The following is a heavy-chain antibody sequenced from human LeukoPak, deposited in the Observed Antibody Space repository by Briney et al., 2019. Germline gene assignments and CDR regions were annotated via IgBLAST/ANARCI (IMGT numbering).Heavy chain of an antibody. J-gene: IGHJ5*01. CDR1: GGSLSSSNHC. V-gene: IGHV4-39*02. CDR2: LYSSGST. D-gene: IGHD3-10*01. Sequence: PETLSLTCNVSGGSLSSSNHCWGWVRQPPGKGLEWIGTLYSSGSTYYKPSLKSRVTIFGDTSKKHFSLRLTSVTAADTAVYYCARLRPPIYYGSGTRGSWFDSWGQGTLVTVSS. CDR3: ARLRPPIYYGSGTRGSWFDS.